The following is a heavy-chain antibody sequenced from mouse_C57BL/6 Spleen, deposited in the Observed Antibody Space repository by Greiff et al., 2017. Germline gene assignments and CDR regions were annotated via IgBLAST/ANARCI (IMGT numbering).Heavy chain of an antibody. J-gene: IGHJ4*01. CDR3: ARYYGSNHYYAMDY. Sequence: EVKLVESVAELVRPGASVKLSCTASGFNIKNTYMHWVKQRPEQGLEWIGRIDPANGNTKYAPKFQGKATITADTSSNTAYLQLSSLTSEDTAIYYCARYYGSNHYYAMDYWGQGTSVTVSS. CDR2: IDPANGNT. CDR1: GFNIKNTY. D-gene: IGHD1-1*01. V-gene: IGHV14-3*01.